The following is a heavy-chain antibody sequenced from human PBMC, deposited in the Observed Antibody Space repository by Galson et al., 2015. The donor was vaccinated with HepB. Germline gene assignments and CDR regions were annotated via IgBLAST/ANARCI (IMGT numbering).Heavy chain of an antibody. D-gene: IGHD5-18*01. CDR3: AKGYGLFDS. CDR1: GFAFDTHA. CDR2: ISGNGDST. V-gene: IGHV3-23*01. J-gene: IGHJ5*01. Sequence: SLRLSCAASGFAFDTHAMSWVRQAPGRGLERISGISGNGDSTFYADPVKGRFTVSRDNSNNMLYLQMNSLRAEDAGLYFCAKGYGLFDSWGQGILVTVSA.